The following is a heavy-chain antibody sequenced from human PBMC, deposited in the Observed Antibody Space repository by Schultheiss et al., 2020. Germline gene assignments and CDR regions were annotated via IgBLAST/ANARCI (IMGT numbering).Heavy chain of an antibody. Sequence: GGSLRLSCAASGFTFSSYGMHWVRQAPGKGLEWVAVISYDGSNKYYADSVKGRFTISRDNAKNSPYLQMNSLRAEDTALYYCAKGWSSGWYNFDYWGQGTLGTVSA. CDR3: AKGWSSGWYNFDY. CDR2: ISYDGSNK. D-gene: IGHD6-19*01. J-gene: IGHJ4*02. V-gene: IGHV3-30*18. CDR1: GFTFSSYG.